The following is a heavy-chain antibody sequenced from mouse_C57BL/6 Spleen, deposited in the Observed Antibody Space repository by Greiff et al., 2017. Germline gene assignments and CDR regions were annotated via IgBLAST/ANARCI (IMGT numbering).Heavy chain of an antibody. CDR1: GYTFTDYE. D-gene: IGHD2-14*01. CDR2: IDPETGGT. V-gene: IGHV1-15*01. J-gene: IGHJ1*03. Sequence: QVQLQQSGAELVRPGASVTLSCKASGYTFTDYEMHWVKQTPVHGLEWIGAIDPETGGTAYNQKFKGKAILAADKSSSTAYMELRSLTSEDSAVYYCTGGYPWYFDVWGTGTTVTVSS. CDR3: TGGYPWYFDV.